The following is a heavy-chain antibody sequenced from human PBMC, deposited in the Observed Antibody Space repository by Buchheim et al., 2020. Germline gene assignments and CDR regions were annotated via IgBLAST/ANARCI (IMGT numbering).Heavy chain of an antibody. J-gene: IGHJ6*02. D-gene: IGHD6-13*01. CDR3: ARERVIAAAGTRVYYYYGMDV. CDR1: GFTFSSYG. Sequence: VHLVESGGGVVQPGRSLRLSCAASGFTFSSYGMHWVRQAPGKGLEWVAVIWYDGSNKYYADSVKGRFTISRDNSKNTLYLQMNSLRAEDTAVYYCARERVIAAAGTRVYYYYGMDVWGQGTT. V-gene: IGHV3-33*01. CDR2: IWYDGSNK.